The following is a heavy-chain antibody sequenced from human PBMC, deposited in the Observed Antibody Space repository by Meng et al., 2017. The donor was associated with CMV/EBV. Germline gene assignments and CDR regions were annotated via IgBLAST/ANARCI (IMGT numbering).Heavy chain of an antibody. V-gene: IGHV3-11*04. CDR2: ISSSGSTI. CDR1: GSTSSDYY. CDR3: ARAGGMYVGGSGIDYFDY. J-gene: IGHJ4*02. D-gene: IGHD3-10*01. Sequence: GGSLRLSCAASGSTSSDYYMSWNRQAPGKGLEWVSYISSSGSTINHADTVKGRFTIPRDNAKNSLYLQMNSLRAEDTAVYYCARAGGMYVGGSGIDYFDYWGQGTLVTVSS.